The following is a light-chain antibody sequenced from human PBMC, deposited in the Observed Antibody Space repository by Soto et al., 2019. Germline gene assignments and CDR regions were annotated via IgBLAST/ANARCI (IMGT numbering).Light chain of an antibody. CDR1: QSISSW. CDR3: QQYNSYSRP. CDR2: KTS. Sequence: DIQMTQSPSTLSASVGDRVTITCRASQSISSWLAWYQQKPGKDPKLLIYKTSSLESGVPSRFSGSGSGTEFTLTISSLKHDDFATYYCQQYNSYSRPFGQGTKVAIK. J-gene: IGKJ1*01. V-gene: IGKV1-5*03.